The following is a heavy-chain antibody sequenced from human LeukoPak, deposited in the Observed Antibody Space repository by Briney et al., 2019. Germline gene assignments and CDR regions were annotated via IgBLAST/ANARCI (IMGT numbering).Heavy chain of an antibody. CDR2: IYYSGTT. D-gene: IGHD3-10*01. J-gene: IGHJ5*02. Sequence: PSETLSLTCNVSGGSISSSSYYWGWIRQPAGKGLELIGNIYYSGTTYYNPSLKSRVTISVDTSKNQFSLKLSSVTAADTAVYYCARVNTLIRGIGWFDPWGQGILVTVSS. CDR3: ARVNTLIRGIGWFDP. V-gene: IGHV4-39*07. CDR1: GGSISSSSYY.